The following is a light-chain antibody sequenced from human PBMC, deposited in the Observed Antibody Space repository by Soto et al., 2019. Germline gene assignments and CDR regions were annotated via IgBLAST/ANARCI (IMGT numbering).Light chain of an antibody. CDR1: QSVRSRY. Sequence: EIVLTQSPGTLFLSPGERATLSCSASQSVRSRYVAWYQQKPGQAPRLLIYGASSRATGIPDRFSGRGSGTDFTFTISRLEPEDLAVYYCQQYGDSPTFGGGTKVVIK. CDR3: QQYGDSPT. CDR2: GAS. V-gene: IGKV3-20*01. J-gene: IGKJ4*01.